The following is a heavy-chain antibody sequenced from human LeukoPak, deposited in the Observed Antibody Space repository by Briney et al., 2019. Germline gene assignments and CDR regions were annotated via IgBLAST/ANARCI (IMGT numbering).Heavy chain of an antibody. CDR1: GGSFSGYY. CDR2: INHSGST. D-gene: IGHD5-18*01. J-gene: IGHJ6*03. V-gene: IGHV4-34*01. CDR3: ARGGYSYGLLRSNQVSLDYYMDV. Sequence: SETLSLTCAVYGGSFSGYYWSWIRQPPGKGLEWIGEINHSGSTNYNPSLKSRVTISVDTSKNQFSLKLSSVTAADTAVYYCARGGYSYGLLRSNQVSLDYYMDVWGKGTTVTVSS.